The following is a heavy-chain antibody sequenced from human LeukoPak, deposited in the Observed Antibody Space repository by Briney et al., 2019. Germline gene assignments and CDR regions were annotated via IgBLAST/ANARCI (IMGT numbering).Heavy chain of an antibody. CDR1: GYTLTELS. CDR3: ATVVVVPAAIGHFDY. Sequence: ASVKVSCKVSGYTLTELSMHWVRQAPGKGLEWMGGFDPEDGETIYAQKFQGRVTMTEDTSTDTAYMELSSLRSEDTAVYYCATVVVVPAAIGHFDYWGQGTLVTVSS. J-gene: IGHJ4*02. D-gene: IGHD2-2*01. CDR2: FDPEDGET. V-gene: IGHV1-24*01.